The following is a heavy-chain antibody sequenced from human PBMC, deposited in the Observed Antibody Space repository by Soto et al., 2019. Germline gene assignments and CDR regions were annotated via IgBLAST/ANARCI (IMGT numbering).Heavy chain of an antibody. D-gene: IGHD3-22*01. Sequence: QVQLVQSGAEVKKPGSSVKVSCKASGGTFSSYAISWVRQAPGQGLEWMGGIIPIFGTANYAQKFRGRVTITADKSTSTAYMELSSLRSEDTAVYYCARVKSDSSGYHDAFDIWGQGTMVTVSS. V-gene: IGHV1-69*06. CDR1: GGTFSSYA. J-gene: IGHJ3*02. CDR2: IIPIFGTA. CDR3: ARVKSDSSGYHDAFDI.